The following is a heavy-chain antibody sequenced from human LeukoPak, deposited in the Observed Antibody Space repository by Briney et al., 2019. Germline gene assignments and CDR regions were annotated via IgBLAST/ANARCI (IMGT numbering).Heavy chain of an antibody. J-gene: IGHJ4*02. Sequence: GGSLRLSCAASGFTFSSYSMNWVRQAPGKGLEWVSSISSSSSYIYYADSVKGRFTISRGNAKNSLYLQMNSLRAEDTAVYYCARMGRQPLLLPDYWGQGTLVTVSS. V-gene: IGHV3-21*01. CDR1: GFTFSSYS. D-gene: IGHD2-15*01. CDR3: ARMGRQPLLLPDY. CDR2: ISSSSSYI.